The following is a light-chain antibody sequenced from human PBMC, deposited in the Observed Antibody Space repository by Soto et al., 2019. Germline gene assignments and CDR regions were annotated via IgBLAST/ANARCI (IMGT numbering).Light chain of an antibody. CDR3: QQYGSSST. V-gene: IGKV3-20*01. Sequence: EIVMTQSPATLSVSPGERATLSCRASQSVSSKLAWYRQKPGQAPRLLIYGASSRPTGIPDRFSGSGSGTDFTLTISRLEPEDFAVYYCQQYGSSSTFGQGTRLEIK. CDR2: GAS. J-gene: IGKJ5*01. CDR1: QSVSSK.